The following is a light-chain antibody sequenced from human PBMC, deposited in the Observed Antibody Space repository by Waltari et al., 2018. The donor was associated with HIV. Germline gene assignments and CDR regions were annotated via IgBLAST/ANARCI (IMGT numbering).Light chain of an antibody. Sequence: QSALTQPASAPGCPGQSTAIPCTGTSSDVGDHIFVSWYQQHPGKAPNRMIYYVRHRSSGTPVRFSGSKSDDTASLTISGLQADDVADYYCTSYASITSWVFGGGTKVTVL. CDR1: SSDVGDHIF. CDR3: TSYASITSWV. J-gene: IGLJ3*02. CDR2: YVR. V-gene: IGLV2-14*03.